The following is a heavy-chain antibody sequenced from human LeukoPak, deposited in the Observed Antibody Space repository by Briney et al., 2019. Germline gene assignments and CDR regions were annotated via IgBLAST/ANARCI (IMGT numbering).Heavy chain of an antibody. V-gene: IGHV3-74*01. J-gene: IGHJ1*01. CDR2: IKSDGSRI. CDR3: AFLPPGH. D-gene: IGHD3-3*01. CDR1: GFTFSDYW. Sequence: GGSLRLACAASGFTFSDYWMDWVRQAPGKGLVWVSRIKSDGSRITYADSLRGRFTISRDNAKNTLYLQMNSLRAEHTAVYYCAFLPPGHWGPGTLVTVSS.